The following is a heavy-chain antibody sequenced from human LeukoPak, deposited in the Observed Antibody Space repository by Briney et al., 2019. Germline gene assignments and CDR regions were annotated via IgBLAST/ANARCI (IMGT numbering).Heavy chain of an antibody. Sequence: GGSLRLSCAASGFTVSSSYMSWVRQAPGKGLEWVSVIYSGGSTYYADSVKGRFTISRDNSKNTLYLQMNNLRAEDTAVYYCATSPVTGMIYFDYWGQGTLVTVSS. CDR1: GFTVSSSY. D-gene: IGHD6-19*01. V-gene: IGHV3-66*01. CDR2: IYSGGST. CDR3: ATSPVTGMIYFDY. J-gene: IGHJ4*02.